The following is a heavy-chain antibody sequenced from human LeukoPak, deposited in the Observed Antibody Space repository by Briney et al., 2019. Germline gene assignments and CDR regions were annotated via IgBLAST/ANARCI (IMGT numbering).Heavy chain of an antibody. CDR2: IYSGVGT. CDR1: GFIVSSRY. J-gene: IGHJ6*02. CDR3: VRAENGMDV. Sequence: TGGSLRLSCAASGFIVSSRYMSWVRQAPGKGLEWVSAIYSGVGTSYADSVKGRFTISRDNSRNTLYLQMNSLRAEDTAVYYCVRAENGMDVWGRGTAVTVS. V-gene: IGHV3-53*01.